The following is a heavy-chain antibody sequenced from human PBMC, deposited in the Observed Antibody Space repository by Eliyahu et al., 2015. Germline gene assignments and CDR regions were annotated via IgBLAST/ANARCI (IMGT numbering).Heavy chain of an antibody. CDR3: VSEGPVTGKFDN. D-gene: IGHD6-19*01. CDR2: VKHSGNS. Sequence: QVQLQQWGAGLLKPSETLSLTCAXNGGSLSGHYWNWIRQSPGRGLEWIGDVKHSGNSKYNPSLQSRVSISLDTSKNQVSLNLRSVTAADTAVYYCVSEGPVTGKFDNWGQGTLVTVSS. V-gene: IGHV4-34*01. J-gene: IGHJ4*02. CDR1: GGSLSGHY.